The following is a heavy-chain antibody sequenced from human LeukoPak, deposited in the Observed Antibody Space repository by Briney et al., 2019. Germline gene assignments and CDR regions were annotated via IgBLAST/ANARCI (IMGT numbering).Heavy chain of an antibody. CDR2: MNPNSGNT. Sequence: ASVKVSCKASGYTFTSYDINWVRQAAGQGLEWMGWMNPNSGNTGYAQKFQGRVTMTRNTSISTAYMELSSLRSEDTAVYYCARFPSPGPKTILTGRVVQDLWGRGTLVTVSS. V-gene: IGHV1-8*01. J-gene: IGHJ2*01. CDR1: GYTFTSYD. D-gene: IGHD3-9*01. CDR3: ARFPSPGPKTILTGRVVQDL.